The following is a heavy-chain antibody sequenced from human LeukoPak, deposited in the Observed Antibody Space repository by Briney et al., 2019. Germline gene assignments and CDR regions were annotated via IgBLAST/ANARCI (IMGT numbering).Heavy chain of an antibody. CDR3: ARGGAARPDY. V-gene: IGHV3-48*01. CDR1: GFTFRDYG. J-gene: IGHJ4*02. CDR2: ISSSSGTM. D-gene: IGHD6-6*01. Sequence: PGGSLRLSCAASGFTFRDYGMNWVRQTPGKGLEWVSYISSSSGTMNYADSVKGRFTISRDNAKNSLYLQMNSLRAEDTAVYYCARGGAARPDYWGQGTLVTVSS.